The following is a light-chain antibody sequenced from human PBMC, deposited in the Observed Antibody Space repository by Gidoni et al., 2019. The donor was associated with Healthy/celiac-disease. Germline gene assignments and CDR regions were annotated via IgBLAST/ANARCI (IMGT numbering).Light chain of an antibody. CDR1: QSISSW. J-gene: IGKJ4*01. Sequence: DIQMTQSPSTLSASVGDRVTITCRASQSISSWLAWYQQKPGKAPKRLIYKASSLESGVPSRFSGSGSGTEFTITISSLQPDDFATYYCQQYNSYPLTFXGXTKVEIK. V-gene: IGKV1-5*03. CDR2: KAS. CDR3: QQYNSYPLT.